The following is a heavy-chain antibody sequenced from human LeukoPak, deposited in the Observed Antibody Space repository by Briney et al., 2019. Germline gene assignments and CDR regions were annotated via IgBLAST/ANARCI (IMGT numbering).Heavy chain of an antibody. J-gene: IGHJ5*02. D-gene: IGHD4-23*01. CDR1: GFTFSSYA. Sequence: GGSPRLSCAASGFTFSSYAMSWVRQAPGKGLDCVSAISGSGGNTYYADSVMVRFTISRDNSKNTLYLQMNSLRAEDTALYYCAKEKSTVVSLGDWFDPWGQGTLVTDSS. CDR2: ISGSGGNT. V-gene: IGHV3-23*01. CDR3: AKEKSTVVSLGDWFDP.